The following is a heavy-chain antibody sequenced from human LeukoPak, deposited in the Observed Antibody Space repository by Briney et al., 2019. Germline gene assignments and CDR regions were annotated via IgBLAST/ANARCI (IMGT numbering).Heavy chain of an antibody. CDR3: AGVRSTVGWRSFDY. V-gene: IGHV4-59*08. Sequence: KASETLSLTCTVSGSISSYYRSWIRQPPGKGLEWIGHSYYTGSPNYNPSLKSRVTISVDTPKNQFSLKLSSVTAADTAVYYCAGVRSTVGWRSFDYWGQGTLVTVSS. D-gene: IGHD4-23*01. J-gene: IGHJ4*02. CDR1: GSISSYY. CDR2: SYYTGSP.